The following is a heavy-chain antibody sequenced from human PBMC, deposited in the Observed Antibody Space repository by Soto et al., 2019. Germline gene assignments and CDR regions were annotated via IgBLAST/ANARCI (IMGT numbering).Heavy chain of an antibody. Sequence: QLQLQESGPGLVKPSETLSLTCTVSGGSISSSSYYWGWIRQPPGKGLEWIGSIYYSGSTYYNPSLKSRVTISVDTSKNQFSLKLSFVTAADTAVYYCARHVSNYYYGMDVWGQGTTVTVSS. CDR3: ARHVSNYYYGMDV. CDR2: IYYSGST. CDR1: GGSISSSSYY. V-gene: IGHV4-39*01. J-gene: IGHJ6*02.